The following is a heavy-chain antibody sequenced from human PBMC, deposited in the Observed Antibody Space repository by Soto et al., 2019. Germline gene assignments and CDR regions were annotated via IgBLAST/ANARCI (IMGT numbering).Heavy chain of an antibody. D-gene: IGHD3-9*01. Sequence: SETLSLTCTVSGGSISSGDYYWSWIRQPPGKGLEWIGYIYYSGSTYYNPSLKSRVTISVDTSKNQFSLKLSSVTAADTAVYYCARHGAYYYGILSNWFDLWGQGTLVTVSS. V-gene: IGHV4-30-4*01. CDR1: GGSISSGDYY. CDR3: ARHGAYYYGILSNWFDL. J-gene: IGHJ5*02. CDR2: IYYSGST.